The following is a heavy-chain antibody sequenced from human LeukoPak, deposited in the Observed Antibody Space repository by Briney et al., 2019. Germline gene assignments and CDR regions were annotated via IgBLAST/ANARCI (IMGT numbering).Heavy chain of an antibody. CDR2: INPNSGGT. CDR1: GYTFTSYG. V-gene: IGHV1-2*02. D-gene: IGHD1-26*01. Sequence: GASVKVSCKASGYTFTSYGISWVRQAPGQGLEWMGWINPNSGGTNYAQKFQGRVTMTRDTSISTAYMELSRLRSDDTAVYYCARVCARGKVSGSFERGAFDIWGQGTMVTVSS. CDR3: ARVCARGKVSGSFERGAFDI. J-gene: IGHJ3*02.